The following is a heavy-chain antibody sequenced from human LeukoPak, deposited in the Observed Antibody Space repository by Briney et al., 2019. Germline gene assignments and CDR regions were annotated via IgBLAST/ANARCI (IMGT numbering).Heavy chain of an antibody. CDR2: IKHDGSEK. V-gene: IGHV3-7*01. CDR1: GFTFSLYW. D-gene: IGHD3-10*01. CDR3: ASDGERDLPLEF. Sequence: GGSLRLSCAASGFTFSLYWMSWVRQAPEKGLEWLANIKHDGSEKYYVDSVKGRFTISRDNAKNSLYLQMNSLRVEDTAVYYCASDGERDLPLEFWGQGTLVTVSS. J-gene: IGHJ4*02.